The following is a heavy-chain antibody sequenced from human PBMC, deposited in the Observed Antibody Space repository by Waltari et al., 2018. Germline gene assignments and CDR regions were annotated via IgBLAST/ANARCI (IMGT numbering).Heavy chain of an antibody. Sequence: EVRLVQSGAEVKKPGESLRISCKASGYTFTYYWIAWMRPRPGQGLEWIGTIYPGDSDTRYNPSFHGQVTMSADGYMATASLQWSSLRASDSAVYYCARPRDAGSHYAFWGQGTLVTVS. J-gene: IGHJ4*02. CDR1: GYTFTYYW. CDR3: ARPRDAGSHYAF. CDR2: IYPGDSDT. V-gene: IGHV5-51*01. D-gene: IGHD3-10*01.